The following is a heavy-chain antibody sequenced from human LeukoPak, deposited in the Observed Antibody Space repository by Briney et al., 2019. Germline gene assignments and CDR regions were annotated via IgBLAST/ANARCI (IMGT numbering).Heavy chain of an antibody. Sequence: PGGSLRLSCAASGFSFSEHYMAWIRQAPGKGLQWLGYISSRRYFTYYAESVKGRITISRDNAKNSVHLQMSSLTVDDTAVYYCARDDPSNDYGDFDYWGQGTLVTVSS. D-gene: IGHD4-17*01. V-gene: IGHV3-11*01. J-gene: IGHJ4*02. CDR2: ISSRRYFT. CDR1: GFSFSEHY. CDR3: ARDDPSNDYGDFDY.